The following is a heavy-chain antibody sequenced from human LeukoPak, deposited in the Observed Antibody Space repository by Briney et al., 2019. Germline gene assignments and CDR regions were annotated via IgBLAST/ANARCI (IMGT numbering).Heavy chain of an antibody. CDR2: IIPIFGIA. Sequence: SVKVSCKASGGTFSSYAVSWVRQAPGQGLEWMGRIIPIFGIANYAQKFQGRVTITADKSTSTAYMELSSLRSEDTAVYYCARDWNDEKGKLGHYFDYWGQGTLVTVSS. D-gene: IGHD1-1*01. CDR1: GGTFSSYA. V-gene: IGHV1-69*04. CDR3: ARDWNDEKGKLGHYFDY. J-gene: IGHJ4*02.